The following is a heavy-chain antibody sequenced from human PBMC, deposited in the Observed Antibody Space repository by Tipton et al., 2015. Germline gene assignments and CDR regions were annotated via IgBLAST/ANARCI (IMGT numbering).Heavy chain of an antibody. J-gene: IGHJ5*02. CDR2: IQKNGDS. CDR3: AREIVVVPAARRTCWFDP. V-gene: IGHV4-59*12. Sequence: TLSLTCTVSGGSISGSFWSWIRQPPGKGLEWIAYIQKNGDSNYNPSLKSRVTLSVDTSKKQFSLKLRSVTAADTAVYYCAREIVVVPAARRTCWFDPWGQGTLVTVSS. CDR1: GGSISGSF. D-gene: IGHD2-2*01.